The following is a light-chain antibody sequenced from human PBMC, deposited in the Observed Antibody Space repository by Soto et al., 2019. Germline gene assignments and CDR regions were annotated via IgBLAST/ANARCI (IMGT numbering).Light chain of an antibody. CDR3: SSYAGGNNAI. CDR1: SSDVGGYNY. CDR2: DVT. Sequence: QSALTQPPSASGSPGQSVTISCTGTSSDVGGYNYVSWYQQHPGKAPKLMIYDVTKRPSGVPDRFSGSKSGNTASLTVSGLQAEDEADYYCSSYAGGNNAIFGGGTQLTVL. V-gene: IGLV2-8*01. J-gene: IGLJ2*01.